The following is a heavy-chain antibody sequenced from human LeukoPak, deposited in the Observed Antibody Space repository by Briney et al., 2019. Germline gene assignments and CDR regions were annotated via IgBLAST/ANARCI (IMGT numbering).Heavy chain of an antibody. J-gene: IGHJ4*02. D-gene: IGHD6-13*01. CDR1: GGSISSSNW. CDR2: IYHSGST. CDR3: AREDSSSWYSWVFDY. V-gene: IGHV4-4*02. Sequence: SETLSLTCAVSGGSISSSNWWSWVRQPPGKGLEWIGEIYHSGSTNYNPSLKSRVTISVDKSKNQFSLKLSSVTAADTAVYYCAREDSSSWYSWVFDYWGQGTLVTVSS.